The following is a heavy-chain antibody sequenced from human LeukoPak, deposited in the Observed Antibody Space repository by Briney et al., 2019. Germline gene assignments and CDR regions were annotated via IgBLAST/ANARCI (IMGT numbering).Heavy chain of an antibody. CDR3: ARDRPDIVGYYYYYMDV. J-gene: IGHJ6*03. CDR1: GFTFSSYE. D-gene: IGHD5-12*01. V-gene: IGHV3-48*03. CDR2: ISSSGSTI. Sequence: GGSLRLSCAASGFTFSSYEMNWVRQAPGKGLEWVSYISSSGSTIYYADSVKGRFTISRDNAKNSLYLQMNSLRAEDTAVYYCARDRPDIVGYYYYYMDVWGKGTTVTVSS.